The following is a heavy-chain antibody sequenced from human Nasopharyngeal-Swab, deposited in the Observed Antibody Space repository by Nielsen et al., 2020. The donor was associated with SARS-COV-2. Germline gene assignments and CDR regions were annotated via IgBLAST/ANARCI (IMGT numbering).Heavy chain of an antibody. Sequence: GESLKISCAASGFTFSSYAMHWVRQAPGKGLEWVAVISYDGSNKYYADSVKGRFTISRDNSKNTLYLQMNSLRAEDTAVYYRARDASSSWYIGGEDYWGQGTLVTVSS. D-gene: IGHD6-13*01. V-gene: IGHV3-30-3*01. J-gene: IGHJ4*02. CDR2: ISYDGSNK. CDR1: GFTFSSYA. CDR3: ARDASSSWYIGGEDY.